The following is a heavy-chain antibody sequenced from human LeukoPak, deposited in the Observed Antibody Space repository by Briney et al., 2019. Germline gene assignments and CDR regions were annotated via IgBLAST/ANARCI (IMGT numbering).Heavy chain of an antibody. CDR1: GFTFDDYA. CDR3: AKYRGGDARLFDY. V-gene: IGHV3-9*01. CDR2: ISWNSGSI. D-gene: IGHD2-21*02. Sequence: GGSLRLSCAASGFTFDDYAMHWVRQAPGKGLEWVSGISWNSGSIGYADSVKGRFTISRDNSKNTLYLQMNSLRAEDTAVYYCAKYRGGDARLFDYWGQGTLVTVSS. J-gene: IGHJ4*02.